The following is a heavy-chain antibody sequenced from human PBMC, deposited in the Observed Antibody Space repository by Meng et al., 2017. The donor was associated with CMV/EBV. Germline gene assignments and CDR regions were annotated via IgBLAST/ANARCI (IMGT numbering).Heavy chain of an antibody. CDR3: ARDPNLLAYYYDSSGWY. J-gene: IGHJ4*02. CDR1: GFTFSSYW. V-gene: IGHV3-7*01. D-gene: IGHD3-22*01. Sequence: GESLKISCAASGFTFSSYWMSWVRQAPGKGLEWVANIKQDGSEKYYVDSVKGRFTISRDNVKNSLYLQMNSLRAEDTAVYYCARDPNLLAYYYDSSGWYWGQGTLVTVSS. CDR2: IKQDGSEK.